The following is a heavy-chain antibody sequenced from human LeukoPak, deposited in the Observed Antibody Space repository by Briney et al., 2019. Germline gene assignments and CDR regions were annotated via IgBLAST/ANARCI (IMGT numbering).Heavy chain of an antibody. J-gene: IGHJ5*02. V-gene: IGHV1-69*04. CDR2: IIPIFGIA. CDR1: GGTFSSYA. Sequence: SVKVSCKASGGTFSSYAISCVRQAPGQGLEWMGRIIPIFGIANYAQKFQGRVTITADKSTSTAYMELSSLRSEDTAVYYCARGQKEYSSSPATQRFDPWGQGTLVTVSS. CDR3: ARGQKEYSSSPATQRFDP. D-gene: IGHD6-6*01.